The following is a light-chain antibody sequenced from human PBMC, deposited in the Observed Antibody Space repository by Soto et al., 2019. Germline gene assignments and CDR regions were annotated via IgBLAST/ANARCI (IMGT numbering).Light chain of an antibody. V-gene: IGLV2-11*01. CDR2: DVS. CDR3: CSYAGSYTHV. J-gene: IGLJ2*01. CDR1: SSDVGGYNY. Sequence: QSVLTQPRSVSGSPGQSVTISCTGTSSDVGGYNYVSWYQQHPGKAPKLMIYDVSKRPSGVPDRFSGSKSGNTASLTISGLQAEDEGDYYCCSYAGSYTHVFGGGTKVTVL.